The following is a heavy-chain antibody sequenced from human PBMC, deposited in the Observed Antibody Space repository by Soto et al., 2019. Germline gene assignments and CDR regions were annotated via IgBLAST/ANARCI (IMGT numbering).Heavy chain of an antibody. CDR2: ISGSGGGT. D-gene: IGHD3-22*01. V-gene: IGHV3-23*01. J-gene: IGHJ1*01. CDR1: GFTFNIYA. Sequence: AGGSLRLSCAASGFTFNIYAMSWVRQAPGKGLEWVSAISGSGGGTYYADSVEGRFTISRDNSNNTLYLQMSSLRAEDTAGYYCAKCGHDSSRRLLRYFQQGGQGT. CDR3: AKCGHDSSRRLLRYFQQ.